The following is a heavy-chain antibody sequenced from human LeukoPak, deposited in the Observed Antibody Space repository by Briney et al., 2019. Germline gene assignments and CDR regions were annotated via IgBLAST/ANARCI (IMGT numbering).Heavy chain of an antibody. V-gene: IGHV3-7*01. CDR3: ARVRYYEDV. CDR1: GFTFNNYW. CDR2: IKQDGSEK. D-gene: IGHD3-3*01. Sequence: GGSLRLSCTASGFTFNNYWMSWVRQASGEGLEWVANIKQDGSEKYYVDSVRGRFTISRGNAKNSLFLQMNTLRAEDTAVYYCARVRYYEDVWGQGTTVTVSS. J-gene: IGHJ6*02.